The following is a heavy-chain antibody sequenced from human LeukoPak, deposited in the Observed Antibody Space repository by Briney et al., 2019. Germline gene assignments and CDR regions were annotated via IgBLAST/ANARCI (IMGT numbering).Heavy chain of an antibody. CDR1: GFTFRSYG. J-gene: IGHJ4*02. CDR2: IWYDGSNE. D-gene: IGHD3-10*01. Sequence: GGSLRLSCAASGFTFRSYGMHWLRQAPGKGLEWVAVIWYDGSNENYADSVKGRFTISRDNSKNTLYLQMTGLRAEDTAVYYCARDQVRPDIGELDNTGNFDYWGQGTLVTVSS. V-gene: IGHV3-33*01. CDR3: ARDQVRPDIGELDNTGNFDY.